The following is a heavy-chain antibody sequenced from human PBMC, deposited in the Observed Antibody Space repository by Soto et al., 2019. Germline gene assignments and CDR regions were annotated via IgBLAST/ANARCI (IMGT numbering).Heavy chain of an antibody. CDR3: ARRRVYSGYDYDY. J-gene: IGHJ4*02. CDR2: INSDGSST. CDR1: GFTFSRYW. Sequence: GGSLRLSCAASGFTFSRYWMHWVRQAPGKGLVWVSRINSDGSSTTYADSVKGRFTISRDNAKNTLYLHMNSLRAEDTAVYYCARRRVYSGYDYDYWGQGTLVTVSS. V-gene: IGHV3-74*01. D-gene: IGHD5-12*01.